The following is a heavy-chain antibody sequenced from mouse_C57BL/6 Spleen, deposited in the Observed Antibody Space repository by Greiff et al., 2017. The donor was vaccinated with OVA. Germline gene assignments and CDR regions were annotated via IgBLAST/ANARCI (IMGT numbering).Heavy chain of an antibody. Sequence: QVQLQQSGAELVKPGASVKISCKASGYAFSSYWMNWVKQRPGKGLEWIGKIYPGDGGTNYNGKFKGKATLTADKSSSTAYMQLSSLTSEDSAVYYCARGWATGDMDYWGKGTSVTVSS. J-gene: IGHJ4*01. CDR1: GYAFSSYW. D-gene: IGHD1-1*02. CDR3: ARGWATGDMDY. V-gene: IGHV1-80*01. CDR2: IYPGDGGT.